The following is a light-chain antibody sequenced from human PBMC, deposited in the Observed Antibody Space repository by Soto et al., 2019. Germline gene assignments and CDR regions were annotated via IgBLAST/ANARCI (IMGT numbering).Light chain of an antibody. CDR1: QSISSY. J-gene: IGKJ5*01. V-gene: IGKV1-39*01. CDR3: QQSYSSIT. Sequence: IQMTQSPSSLSASVGDRVTITCRARQSISSYLNWYQHKPGKAPKLLIYDASTLQSGVPSRFSGSGSGTDFTLTISSLQPEDFATYYCQQSYSSITFGQGTRLEIK. CDR2: DAS.